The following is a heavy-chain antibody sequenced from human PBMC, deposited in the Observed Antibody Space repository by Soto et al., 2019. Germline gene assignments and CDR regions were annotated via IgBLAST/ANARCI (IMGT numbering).Heavy chain of an antibody. Sequence: AASVKVSCKASGYTFTNYAIHWVRQAPGQRLEWMGWINAGNGNTKYSQKFQGRVTITRDTSASTAYMELSSLRSEDTAVYYCARDQWRIVGATNWFDPWGQGTLVTVSS. CDR2: INAGNGNT. J-gene: IGHJ5*02. CDR3: ARDQWRIVGATNWFDP. CDR1: GYTFTNYA. D-gene: IGHD1-26*01. V-gene: IGHV1-3*01.